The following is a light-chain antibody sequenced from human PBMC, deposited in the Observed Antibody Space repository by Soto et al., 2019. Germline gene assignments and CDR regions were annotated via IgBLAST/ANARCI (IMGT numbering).Light chain of an antibody. CDR3: CSYTSTGTYV. CDR1: SSDVGGYDY. CDR2: DVS. J-gene: IGLJ1*01. V-gene: IGLV2-14*03. Sequence: QSALTQPASVSGSPGQSITISCTGTSSDVGGYDYVSWYQQHPGKAPKLMISDVSKRPSGVSNRFSGSKSGNTASLTISGLQAEDEADYYCCSYTSTGTYVFATGTRSPS.